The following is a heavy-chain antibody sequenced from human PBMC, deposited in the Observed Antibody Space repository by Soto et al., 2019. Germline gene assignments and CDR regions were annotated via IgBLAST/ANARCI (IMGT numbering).Heavy chain of an antibody. CDR3: VKGRLAYSSSPFDY. CDR1: GFTFRSYA. Sequence: EVQVVESGGSLVQPGGSLRLSCTASGFTFRSYALSWVRQAPGEGLEWVSSISAGGDITYYADSAKGRFTISRDNSKNTLWLQMNSLRAEDTALFYCVKGRLAYSSSPFDYWGQGTLVTVSS. V-gene: IGHV3-23*04. D-gene: IGHD3-22*01. CDR2: ISAGGDIT. J-gene: IGHJ4*02.